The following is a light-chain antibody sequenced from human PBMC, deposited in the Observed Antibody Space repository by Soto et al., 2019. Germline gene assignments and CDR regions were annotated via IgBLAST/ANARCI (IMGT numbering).Light chain of an antibody. CDR1: SSDVGGYNY. CDR2: DVS. V-gene: IGLV2-14*01. CDR3: SSYTSSSTV. Sequence: SHPATVSGSPGPPINISCTGTSSDVGGYNYVSWYQQHPGKAPKLMIYDVSNRPSGVSNRFSGSKSGNTASLTISGLQAEDEADYFCSSYTSSSTVFGTGTKVPVL. J-gene: IGLJ1*01.